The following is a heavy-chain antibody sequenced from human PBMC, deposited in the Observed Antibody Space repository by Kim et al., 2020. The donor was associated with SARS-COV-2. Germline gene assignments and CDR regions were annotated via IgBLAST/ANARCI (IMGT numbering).Heavy chain of an antibody. Sequence: LQGRVTMTRDTSTSTVYMEVSSLRSEDTAVYYCARSYCSSSSCYRGDFDYWGQGTLVTVSS. V-gene: IGHV1-46*04. CDR3: ARSYCSSSSCYRGDFDY. D-gene: IGHD2-2*02. J-gene: IGHJ4*02.